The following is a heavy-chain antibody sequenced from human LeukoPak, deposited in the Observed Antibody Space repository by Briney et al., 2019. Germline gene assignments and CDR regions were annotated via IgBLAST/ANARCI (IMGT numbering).Heavy chain of an antibody. CDR1: GYTFTSYA. D-gene: IGHD1-26*01. CDR3: ARAPIVGADYYYYGMDV. J-gene: IGHJ6*02. CDR2: INAGNGNT. V-gene: IGHV1-3*01. Sequence: ASVKVSCKASGYTFTSYAMHWMRQAPGQRLEWMGWINAGNGNTKYSQKFQGRVTITRDTSASTAYMELSSLRSEDTAVYYCARAPIVGADYYYYGMDVWGQGTTVTVSS.